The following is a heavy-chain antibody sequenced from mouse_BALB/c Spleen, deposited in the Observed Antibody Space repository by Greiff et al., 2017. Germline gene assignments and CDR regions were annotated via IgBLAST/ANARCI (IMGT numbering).Heavy chain of an antibody. D-gene: IGHD2-10*01. CDR2: IYPGDGDT. V-gene: IGHV1-80*01. CDR1: GYAFSSYW. Sequence: QVQLQQSGAELVRPGSSVKISCKASGYAFSSYWMNWVKQRPGQGLEWIGQIYPGDGDTNYNGKFKGKATLTADKSSSTAYMQLSSLTSEDSAVYFCARTYYGNYAAYWGQGTLVTVSA. CDR3: ARTYYGNYAAY. J-gene: IGHJ3*01.